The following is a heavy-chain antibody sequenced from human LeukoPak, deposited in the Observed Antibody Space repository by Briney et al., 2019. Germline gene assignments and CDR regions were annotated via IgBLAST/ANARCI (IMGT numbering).Heavy chain of an antibody. D-gene: IGHD4-11*01. CDR3: ARVMEYYSNSQNWFDP. CDR2: IYHSGST. CDR1: GYSISSGYY. J-gene: IGHJ5*02. Sequence: SETLSLTCAVSGYSISSGYYWGWIRQPPGKGLEWIGSIYHSGSTYYNPSLKSRVTISVDTSKNQFPLKLSSVTAADTAVYYCARVMEYYSNSQNWFDPWGQGTLVTVSS. V-gene: IGHV4-38-2*01.